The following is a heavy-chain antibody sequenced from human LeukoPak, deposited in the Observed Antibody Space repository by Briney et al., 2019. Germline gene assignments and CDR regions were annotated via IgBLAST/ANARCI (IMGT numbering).Heavy chain of an antibody. CDR2: IYTSGST. V-gene: IGHV4-61*02. CDR3: TREKGGTKAWDY. CDR1: GGSISSGSYY. D-gene: IGHD2-15*01. Sequence: SETLSLTFTVSGGSISSGSYYWSWIRQPAGKGLEWIGRIYTSGSTNYNPSLKSRVTISVDTSKNQFSLKLSSVTAADTAVYYCTREKGGTKAWDYWGQGTLVTVSS. J-gene: IGHJ4*02.